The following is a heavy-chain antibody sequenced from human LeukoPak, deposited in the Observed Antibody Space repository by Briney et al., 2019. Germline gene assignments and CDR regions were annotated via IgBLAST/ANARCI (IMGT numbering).Heavy chain of an antibody. Sequence: SETLSLTWAVSGGSFSGYYWSWIRQPPGKGLEWIGEINHSGSTNYNPSLKSRVTISVDTSKSQFSLKLSSVTAADTAVYYCASENYDSSGYYYLFDIWGQGTMVTVSS. V-gene: IGHV4-34*01. J-gene: IGHJ3*02. CDR3: ASENYDSSGYYYLFDI. CDR2: INHSGST. D-gene: IGHD3-22*01. CDR1: GGSFSGYY.